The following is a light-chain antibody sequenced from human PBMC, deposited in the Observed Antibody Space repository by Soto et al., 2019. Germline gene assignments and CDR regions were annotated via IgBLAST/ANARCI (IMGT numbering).Light chain of an antibody. CDR2: VAV. Sequence: EIVVTQSPVNLSVSPGERATLSCRASQSVGGDLAWYQQIPGPAPRLLLYVAVTRSTCVADRFSGGGSGTEYSRTVDSGKDEDLAIYHCKQYYAWPRTFGQGNKPEI. CDR3: KQYYAWPRT. J-gene: IGKJ2*01. CDR1: QSVGGD. V-gene: IGKV3-15*01.